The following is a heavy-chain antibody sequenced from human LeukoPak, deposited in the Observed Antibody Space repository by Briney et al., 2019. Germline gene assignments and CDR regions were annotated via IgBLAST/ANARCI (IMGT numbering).Heavy chain of an antibody. CDR1: GGSISSGGYY. J-gene: IGHJ4*02. D-gene: IGHD6-6*01. V-gene: IGHV4-31*03. CDR3: ALESSSSGY. Sequence: PSETLSLTCTVSGGSISSGGYYWSWIRQHPGKGLQWIGYIYYSGSTYYNPSLKSRITISIDTSKNQFSLKLSSVTAADTAVYYCALESSSSGYWGQGTLVTVPS. CDR2: IYYSGST.